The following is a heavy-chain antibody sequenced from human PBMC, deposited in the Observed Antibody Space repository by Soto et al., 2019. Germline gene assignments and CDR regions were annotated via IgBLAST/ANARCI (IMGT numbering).Heavy chain of an antibody. J-gene: IGHJ1*01. CDR1: GGYISSYY. Sequence: PSETLSLTCTVSGGYISSYYWSWIRQPPGKGLEWIGYIYYSGSTNYNPSLKSRVTISVDTSKNQFSLKLSSVTAADTAVYYCARGWGGYFQHWGQGTLVTVSS. CDR3: ARGWGGYFQH. CDR2: IYYSGST. D-gene: IGHD7-27*01. V-gene: IGHV4-59*01.